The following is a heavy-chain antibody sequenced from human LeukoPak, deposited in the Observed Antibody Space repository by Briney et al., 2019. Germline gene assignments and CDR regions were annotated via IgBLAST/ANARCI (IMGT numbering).Heavy chain of an antibody. CDR2: IYYSGST. J-gene: IGHJ5*02. D-gene: IGHD3-10*01. Sequence: PSETLSLTGTVSGGSISSGGYYWSWIRQHPGKGLEWIGYIYYSGSTYYNPSLKSRVTISVDTSKNQFSLKLSSVTAADTAVYYCARDLNYYGSGGGFDPWGQGTLVTVSS. CDR1: GGSISSGGYY. V-gene: IGHV4-31*03. CDR3: ARDLNYYGSGGGFDP.